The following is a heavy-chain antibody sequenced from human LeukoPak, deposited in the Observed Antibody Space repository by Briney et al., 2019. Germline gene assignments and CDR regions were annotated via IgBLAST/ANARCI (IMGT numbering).Heavy chain of an antibody. CDR1: GXSISSYY. Sequence: PSETLSLTWTVSGXSISSYYRNWIRQPPGKGLEWVGYIYYSGSTNYNPSLKSRVTISVDTSKNQFSLNLSSVTAADAAVYYCARVACSGGTCYSYKYGFDIWGQGTMVTVSS. J-gene: IGHJ3*02. D-gene: IGHD2-15*01. CDR2: IYYSGST. CDR3: ARVACSGGTCYSYKYGFDI. V-gene: IGHV4-59*01.